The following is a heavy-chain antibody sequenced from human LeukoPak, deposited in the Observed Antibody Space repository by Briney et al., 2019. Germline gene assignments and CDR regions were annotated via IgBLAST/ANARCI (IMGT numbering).Heavy chain of an antibody. CDR1: GGSISSYY. CDR3: ARVVDIVATSSNWFDP. J-gene: IGHJ5*02. CDR2: IYYSGST. V-gene: IGHV4-59*12. Sequence: SETLSLTCTVSGGSISSYYWSWIRQPPGKGLEWIGYIYYSGSTNYNPSLKSRVTISVDTSKNQFSLKLSSVTAADTAVYYCARVVDIVATSSNWFDPWGQGTLVTVSS. D-gene: IGHD5-12*01.